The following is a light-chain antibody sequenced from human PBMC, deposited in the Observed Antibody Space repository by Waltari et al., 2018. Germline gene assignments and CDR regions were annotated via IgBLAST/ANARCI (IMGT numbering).Light chain of an antibody. CDR1: QSVSSN. J-gene: IGKJ4*01. CDR2: GAS. Sequence: EIVMTQSPATLSVSPGERASLSCRASQSVSSNLAWYQQKPGQAPRLLISGASTRATGIPVRFSGSGSGTEFTLTISSLQYEDFAVYYCQQYVGWPPTLTFGGGTKVEIK. CDR3: QQYVGWPPTLT. V-gene: IGKV3-15*01.